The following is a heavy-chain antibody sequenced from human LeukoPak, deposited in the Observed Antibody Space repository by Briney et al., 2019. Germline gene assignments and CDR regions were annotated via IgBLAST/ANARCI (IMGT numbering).Heavy chain of an antibody. Sequence: GGSLRLSCAASGFTFGGYWMSWVRQAPGRGLEWVANINLDGSIKYYVDSIKGRFTISRDNAKNSLYLQMNSLRAEDTAVYYCASGFLQWLYWGQGTLVTVSS. D-gene: IGHD3-3*01. CDR3: ASGFLQWLY. V-gene: IGHV3-7*01. J-gene: IGHJ4*02. CDR1: GFTFGGYW. CDR2: INLDGSIK.